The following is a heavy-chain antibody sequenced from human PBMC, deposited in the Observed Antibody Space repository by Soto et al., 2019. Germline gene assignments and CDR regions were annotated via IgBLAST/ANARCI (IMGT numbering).Heavy chain of an antibody. CDR1: GFIFATHT. Sequence: VQLVESGGGLVKPGGSLRLSCAASGFIFATHTINWVRQAPGKGLEWVSSITGSGIYTRYADSVKGRFTISRDNAKASLYLQMNSLGAEDTAVYYCVKEGISNYNGYFDYWGQGTLVTVSS. J-gene: IGHJ4*02. CDR3: VKEGISNYNGYFDY. V-gene: IGHV3-21*02. D-gene: IGHD4-4*01. CDR2: ITGSGIYT.